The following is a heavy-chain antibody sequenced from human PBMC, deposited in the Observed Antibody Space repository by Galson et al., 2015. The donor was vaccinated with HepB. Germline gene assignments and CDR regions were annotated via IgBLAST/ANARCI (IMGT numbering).Heavy chain of an antibody. J-gene: IGHJ6*02. D-gene: IGHD3-10*01. CDR3: ARARITIVRGVPDWAAWYGMDV. V-gene: IGHV3-30*04. Sequence: SLRLYCAASGVTFRIYAMHGVRQAQGKGLEWVAVISYDGSNKYYADSVKGRFTTSRDNSKNTLYLQMNSLRAEDTAVYYCARARITIVRGVPDWAAWYGMDVWGQGTTVTVSS. CDR2: ISYDGSNK. CDR1: GVTFRIYA.